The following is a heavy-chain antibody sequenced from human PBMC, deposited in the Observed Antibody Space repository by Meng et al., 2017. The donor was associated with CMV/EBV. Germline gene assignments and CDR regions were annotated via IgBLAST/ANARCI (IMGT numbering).Heavy chain of an antibody. D-gene: IGHD3-22*01. CDR2: MSSSNSYI. J-gene: IGHJ5*02. V-gene: IGHV3-21*01. CDR3: ARDPYYYDSSGYLPGWFDP. CDR1: FSSYS. Sequence: FSSYSMNGVRQAPGKWLEWVSYMSSSNSYIYYADSVKGRFTNSRDNAKNSLYLQMNGLGAEDTAVYCCARDPYYYDSSGYLPGWFDPWGQGTPVTVSS.